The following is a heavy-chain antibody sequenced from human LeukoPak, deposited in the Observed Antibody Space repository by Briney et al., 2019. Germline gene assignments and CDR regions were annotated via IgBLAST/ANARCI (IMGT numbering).Heavy chain of an antibody. D-gene: IGHD3-22*01. V-gene: IGHV1-24*01. J-gene: IGHJ4*02. Sequence: ASVKVSGKVSGYTLTELSMHWVRQAPGKGLEWMGGFDPEDGETIYAQKFQGRVTMTEDTPTDTAYMELSSLRSEDTAVYYCARDLYYYDSSGYSGYWGQGTLVTVSS. CDR1: GYTLTELS. CDR2: FDPEDGET. CDR3: ARDLYYYDSSGYSGY.